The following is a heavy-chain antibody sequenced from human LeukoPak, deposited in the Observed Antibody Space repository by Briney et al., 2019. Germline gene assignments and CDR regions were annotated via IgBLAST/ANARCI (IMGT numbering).Heavy chain of an antibody. CDR1: GFTSDDYA. V-gene: IGHV3-9*02. D-gene: IGHD3-3*01. CDR2: ISWNSGSI. CDR3: AKGRGITIFGVVIH. J-gene: IGHJ4*02. Sequence: GRSLRLSCAASGFTSDDYAMHWVRQAPGKGLEWVSGISWNSGSIGYADSVKGRFTISRDNAKNSLYLQMNNLRAEDMALYYCAKGRGITIFGVVIHWGQGTLVTVSS.